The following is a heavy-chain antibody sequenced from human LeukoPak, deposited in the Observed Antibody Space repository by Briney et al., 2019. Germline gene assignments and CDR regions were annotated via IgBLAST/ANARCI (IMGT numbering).Heavy chain of an antibody. CDR3: ASPGIYGDYEYGMDV. CDR1: GFTFSDYY. D-gene: IGHD4-17*01. Sequence: GGSLRLSCAASGFTFSDYYMSWVRQAPGKGLEWVSYISSSGSTIYYADSVKGRFTISRDNAKNSLYLQMNSLRAEDTAVDYCASPGIYGDYEYGMDVWGQGTTVTVSS. CDR2: ISSSGSTI. J-gene: IGHJ6*02. V-gene: IGHV3-11*01.